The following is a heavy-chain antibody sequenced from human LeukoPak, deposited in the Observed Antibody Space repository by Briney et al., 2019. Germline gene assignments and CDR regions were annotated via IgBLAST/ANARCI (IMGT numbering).Heavy chain of an antibody. CDR2: IYYSGRT. V-gene: IGHV4-39*01. J-gene: IGHJ5*02. Sequence: SETLSLTCTVSGGFISRSSYYWGWIRQPPGKGLEWIGSIYYSGRTYFNPPLKSRVTISVDTSKNQFSLKVNSVTAADPAVYYCARHGWARNDVRNWFEPWGQGTLVTVSS. D-gene: IGHD1-1*01. CDR3: ARHGWARNDVRNWFEP. CDR1: GGFISRSSYY.